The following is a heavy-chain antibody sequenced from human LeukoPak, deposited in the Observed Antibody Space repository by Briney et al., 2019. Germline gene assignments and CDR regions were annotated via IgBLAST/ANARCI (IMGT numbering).Heavy chain of an antibody. CDR2: INHSGST. CDR3: ARVTNLFDAFDI. V-gene: IGHV4-34*01. CDR1: GGSFSGYY. Sequence: SETPSLTCAVYGGSFSGYYWSWIRQPPGKGLEWIGEINHSGSTNYNPSLKSRVTISVDTSKNQFSLKLSSVTAADTAVYYCARVTNLFDAFDIWGQGTMVTVSS. J-gene: IGHJ3*02.